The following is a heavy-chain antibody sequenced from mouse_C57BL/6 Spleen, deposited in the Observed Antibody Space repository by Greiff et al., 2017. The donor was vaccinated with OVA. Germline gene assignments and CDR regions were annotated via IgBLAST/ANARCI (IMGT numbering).Heavy chain of an antibody. V-gene: IGHV1-61*01. D-gene: IGHD1-1*01. CDR2: IYPSDSET. CDR1: GYTFTSYW. Sequence: QVQLQQPGAELVRPGSSVKLSCKASGYTFTSYWMDWVKQRPGQGLEWIGNIYPSDSETHYNQKFKDKATLTVDKSSSTAYMQLSSLTSEDSAVYYCARRDYGSSYEFAYWGQGTLVTVSA. CDR3: ARRDYGSSYEFAY. J-gene: IGHJ3*01.